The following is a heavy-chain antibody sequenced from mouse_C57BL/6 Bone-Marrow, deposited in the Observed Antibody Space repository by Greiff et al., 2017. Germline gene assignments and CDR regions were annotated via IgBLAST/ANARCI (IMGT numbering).Heavy chain of an antibody. CDR2: IYPSDSET. D-gene: IGHD3-2*02. J-gene: IGHJ4*01. CDR3: ARRSTAQATKDAMDY. CDR1: GYTFTSYW. V-gene: IGHV1-61*01. Sequence: QVQLQQPGAELVRPGSSVKLSCKASGYTFTSYWMDWVKQRPGQGLEWIGNIYPSDSETHYNQKFKDKATLTVDKSSSTAYMQLSSLTSEDSAVYYCARRSTAQATKDAMDYWGQGTSVTVSS.